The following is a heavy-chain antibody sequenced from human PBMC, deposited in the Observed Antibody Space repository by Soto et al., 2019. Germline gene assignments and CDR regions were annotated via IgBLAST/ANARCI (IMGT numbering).Heavy chain of an antibody. Sequence: EVQLLESGGGLVQPGGSLRLSCAASGFTFSNYGMTWVRQAPGKGLEWVSGMSRDGGVTDYTDSVKGRFTTSRDISKNTLYLQMNSLRAEDTAVYYCSKIDKFNPQISGWANRFDCWGQGTRVTVSS. D-gene: IGHD6-19*01. CDR2: MSRDGGVT. CDR1: GFTFSNYG. V-gene: IGHV3-23*01. CDR3: SKIDKFNPQISGWANRFDC. J-gene: IGHJ4*02.